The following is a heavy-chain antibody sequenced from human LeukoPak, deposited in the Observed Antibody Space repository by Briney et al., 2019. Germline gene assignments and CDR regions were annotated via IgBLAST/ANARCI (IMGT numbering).Heavy chain of an antibody. V-gene: IGHV1-2*02. CDR1: GYTFTGYY. Sequence: ASVKVSCKASGYTFTGYYMHWVRQAPGQGLEWMGWTNPNSGGTNYAQKFQGRVTMTRDTSISTAYMELSRLRSDDTAVYYCAREPGIAAAGTDYWGQGTLVTVSS. D-gene: IGHD6-13*01. J-gene: IGHJ4*02. CDR2: TNPNSGGT. CDR3: AREPGIAAAGTDY.